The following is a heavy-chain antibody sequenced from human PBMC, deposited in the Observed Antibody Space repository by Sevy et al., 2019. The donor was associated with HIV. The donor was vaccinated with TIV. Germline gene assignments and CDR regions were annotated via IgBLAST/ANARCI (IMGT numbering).Heavy chain of an antibody. Sequence: GGSLRLSCAASGFTFSDYYMSWIRQAPGKGLEWVSYISSSSSYTNYADSVKGRFTISRDNAKNSLYLQMNSLRAEDTAVYYCARVQGRAARPDYYFDYWGQGTLVTVSS. CDR3: ARVQGRAARPDYYFDY. V-gene: IGHV3-11*06. CDR2: ISSSSSYT. CDR1: GFTFSDYY. J-gene: IGHJ4*02. D-gene: IGHD6-6*01.